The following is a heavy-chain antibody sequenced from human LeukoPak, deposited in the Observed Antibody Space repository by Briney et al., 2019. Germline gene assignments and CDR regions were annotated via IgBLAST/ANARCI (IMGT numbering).Heavy chain of an antibody. CDR1: GYSISSAYY. J-gene: IGHJ5*02. CDR3: AREGDSNSVGWFDP. Sequence: SSETLSLTCTVSGYSISSAYYWGWIRQPPGKGLEWIGSIYHRGSTYCNPSLKSRVTISVDTSKNQFSLKLSSVTAADTAVYYCAREGDSNSVGWFDPWGQGTLVTVSS. CDR2: IYHRGST. V-gene: IGHV4-38-2*02. D-gene: IGHD6-13*01.